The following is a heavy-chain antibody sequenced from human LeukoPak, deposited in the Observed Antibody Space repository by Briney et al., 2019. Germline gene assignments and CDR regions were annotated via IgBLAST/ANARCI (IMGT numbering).Heavy chain of an antibody. V-gene: IGHV3-7*01. CDR3: ARGDLWLGH. CDR1: GFIFSSYW. J-gene: IGHJ4*02. D-gene: IGHD3-10*01. Sequence: GGSLRPSCAPSGFIFSSYWMCWVRQAPGKGLEWVANIKSDGSEEYYGDSVKGRFTISRDNAKNSLYLQMNSLRVEDTAVYYCARGDLWLGHWGQGSLVTVSS. CDR2: IKSDGSEE.